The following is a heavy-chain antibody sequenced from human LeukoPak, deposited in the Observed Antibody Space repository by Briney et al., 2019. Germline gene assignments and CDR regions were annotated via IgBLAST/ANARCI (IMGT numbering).Heavy chain of an antibody. V-gene: IGHV3-21*01. CDR3: ARVKEASAFDV. D-gene: IGHD5-12*01. J-gene: IGHJ3*01. CDR2: ISRTGSYI. CDR1: GFTFSSYA. Sequence: GGSLRLSCAASGFTFSSYAMSWVRQAPGKGLEWVSSISRTGSYIYYADLVKGRFTISRDNAKNSLYLQMNSLRAEDTAVYYCARVKEASAFDVWGQGTMVTVSS.